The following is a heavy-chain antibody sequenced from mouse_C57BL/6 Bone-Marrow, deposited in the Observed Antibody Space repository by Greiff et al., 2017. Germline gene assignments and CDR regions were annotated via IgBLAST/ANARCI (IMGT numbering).Heavy chain of an antibody. CDR3: ARGYYYGSSSFAY. CDR2: IYWDDDK. Sequence: QVQLKESGPGLLQSSQTLSLTCSFSGFSLSTSGMGVSWIRQPSGKGLEWLAHIYWDDDKRYNPSLKSRLTISKDTSRNQVFLKITSVDTADTATYYCARGYYYGSSSFAYWGQGTLVTVSA. CDR1: GFSLSTSGMG. D-gene: IGHD1-1*01. V-gene: IGHV8-12*01. J-gene: IGHJ3*01.